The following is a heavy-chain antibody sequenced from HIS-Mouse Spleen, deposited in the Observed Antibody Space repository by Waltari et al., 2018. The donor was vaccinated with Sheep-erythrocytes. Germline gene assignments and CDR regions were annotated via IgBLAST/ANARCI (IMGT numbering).Heavy chain of an antibody. V-gene: IGHV3-74*01. CDR2: INSDGSST. J-gene: IGHJ4*02. Sequence: EVQLVESGGGLVQPGGSLRLSCAASRFTFRSYWMHWVRQAPGKGLVWVSRINSDGSSTSYADSVKGRFTISRDNAKNTLYLQMNSLRAEDTAVYYCVRETEWELSFDYWGQGTLVTVSS. D-gene: IGHD1-26*01. CDR1: RFTFRSYW. CDR3: VRETEWELSFDY.